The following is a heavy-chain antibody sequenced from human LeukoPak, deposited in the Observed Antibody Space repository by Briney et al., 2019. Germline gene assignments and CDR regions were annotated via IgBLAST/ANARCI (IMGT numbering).Heavy chain of an antibody. V-gene: IGHV3-48*04. Sequence: PGGSLRLSFAASGFTFSSYSMNWVRQAPGKGLEWVSYISTSSSAIYYADSVKGRFTISRDNGKNSLYLQMNSLRAEDTAVYYCAKDRSGWYGIDYWGQGTLVTVSS. CDR1: GFTFSSYS. CDR3: AKDRSGWYGIDY. J-gene: IGHJ4*02. D-gene: IGHD6-19*01. CDR2: ISTSSSAI.